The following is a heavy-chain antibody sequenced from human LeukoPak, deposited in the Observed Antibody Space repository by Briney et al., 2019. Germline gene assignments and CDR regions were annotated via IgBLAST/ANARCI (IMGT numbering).Heavy chain of an antibody. V-gene: IGHV3-30*18. Sequence: GGSLRLSCAASGFTFSSYGMHWVRQAPGKGLEWVAVIAYSGSTKYYADSVKGRFTISRDNSESTLYLQMNSLRAEDTAVYYCAKDHELLWFGELFLDYWGQGTLVTVSS. CDR3: AKDHELLWFGELFLDY. CDR2: IAYSGSTK. D-gene: IGHD3-10*01. J-gene: IGHJ4*02. CDR1: GFTFSSYG.